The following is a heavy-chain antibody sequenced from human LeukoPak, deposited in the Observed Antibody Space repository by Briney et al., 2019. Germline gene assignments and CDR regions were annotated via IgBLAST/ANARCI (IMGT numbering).Heavy chain of an antibody. CDR1: GYSFSTYG. V-gene: IGHV1-18*01. CDR2: ISAYNGNT. D-gene: IGHD3-10*01. CDR3: ARETSYYGSGSYWGSYYYYYYMDV. J-gene: IGHJ6*03. Sequence: ASVKVSCKASGYSFSTYGVSWVRQAPGQGLEWMGWISAYNGNTNYAQKLQGRVTMTTDTSTSTAYMELRSLRSDDTAVYYCARETSYYGSGSYWGSYYYYYYMDVWGKGTTVTVSS.